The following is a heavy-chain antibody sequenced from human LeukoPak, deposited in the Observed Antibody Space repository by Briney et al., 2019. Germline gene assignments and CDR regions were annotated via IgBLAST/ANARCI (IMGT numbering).Heavy chain of an antibody. J-gene: IGHJ4*02. CDR3: ARARYSSSWSDY. D-gene: IGHD6-13*01. CDR1: GFTFSSYW. V-gene: IGHV3-74*01. CDR2: INSDGSST. Sequence: LTGGSLRLSCAASGFTFSSYWMHWVRHAPGKGLVWVSRINSDGSSTSYADSVKGRFTISRDNAKNTLYLQVNSLRAEDTAVYYCARARYSSSWSDYRGQGTLVTVSS.